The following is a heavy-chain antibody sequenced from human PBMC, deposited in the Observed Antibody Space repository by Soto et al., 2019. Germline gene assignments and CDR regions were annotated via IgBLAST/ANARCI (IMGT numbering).Heavy chain of an antibody. D-gene: IGHD3-10*01. Sequence: QVQLVESGGGVVQPGRSLRLSCAASGFTFSSYGMHWVRQAPGKGLEWVAVIIYDGSTIYYADSVKGRFTISRDNSKSTLYLQMNGLGVEDTAVYYCAKDGMGAGVRGYFDYWGQGTLVTVSS. CDR1: GFTFSSYG. J-gene: IGHJ4*02. CDR3: AKDGMGAGVRGYFDY. V-gene: IGHV3-30*18. CDR2: IIYDGSTI.